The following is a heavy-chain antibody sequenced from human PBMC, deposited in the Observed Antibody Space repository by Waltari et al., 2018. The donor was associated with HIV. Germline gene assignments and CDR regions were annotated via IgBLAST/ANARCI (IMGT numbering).Heavy chain of an antibody. CDR2: INPSGGST. V-gene: IGHV1-46*01. Sequence: QVQLVQSGAEVKKPGASVKVSCKTSGYTFTSYYMHWVRQAPGQGLEWMAIINPSGGSTRYGQKCRGRVTMNRDTSTSTVYMELSSLRSEDTAVYYCARDLFSLVRGVPLGGMDVWGQGTTVTVSS. J-gene: IGHJ6*02. D-gene: IGHD3-10*01. CDR1: GYTFTSYY. CDR3: ARDLFSLVRGVPLGGMDV.